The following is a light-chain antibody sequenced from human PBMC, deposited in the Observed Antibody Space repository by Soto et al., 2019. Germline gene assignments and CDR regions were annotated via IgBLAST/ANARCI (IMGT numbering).Light chain of an antibody. CDR2: DAS. V-gene: IGKV1-5*01. Sequence: IQMTQSPSTLSASVGDTVTITCRASQTISVSLAWYRQKPGKAPNLLIYDASTLQEGVPSRFSGSGSGTEFTLTVTRLKPDDFATYFCQQYDKYSTFGHGTKV. CDR3: QQYDKYST. J-gene: IGKJ1*01. CDR1: QTISVS.